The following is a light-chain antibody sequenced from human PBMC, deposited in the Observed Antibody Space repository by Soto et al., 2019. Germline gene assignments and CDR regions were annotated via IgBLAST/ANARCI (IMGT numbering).Light chain of an antibody. Sequence: SVLTQPSSVSGTPGQGVTISCSGSISNIGNNYVYLFQHLPGTAPKVLSNRNDQRPSGGPDRFSGSKSGTSASLAISGLRSEDEAAYYCAAWDATVRSYVFGIGTKLNVL. CDR2: RND. CDR3: AAWDATVRSYV. V-gene: IGLV1-47*01. J-gene: IGLJ1*01. CDR1: ISNIGNNY.